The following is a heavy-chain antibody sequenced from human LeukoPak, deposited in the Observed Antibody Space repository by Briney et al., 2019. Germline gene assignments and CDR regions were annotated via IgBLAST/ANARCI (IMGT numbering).Heavy chain of an antibody. V-gene: IGHV4-39*01. CDR1: GGSISSSSYY. J-gene: IGHJ4*02. CDR3: ALITGTRLDFDY. CDR2: IYYSGST. D-gene: IGHD1-7*01. Sequence: PSETLSLTCTVSGGSISSSSYYWGWIRQPPGKGLEWIGSIYYSGSTYYNPPLKSRVTISVDTSKNQFSLKLSSVTAADTAVYYCALITGTRLDFDYWGQGTLVTVSS.